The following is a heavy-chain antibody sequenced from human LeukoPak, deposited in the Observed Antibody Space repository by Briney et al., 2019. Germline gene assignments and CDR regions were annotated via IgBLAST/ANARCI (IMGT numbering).Heavy chain of an antibody. V-gene: IGHV3-7*02. CDR1: GFTFSKYW. D-gene: IGHD3-22*01. CDR2: IKHDGSEK. CDR3: ASGVVFYDSSGSHFEY. Sequence: GGSLRLSCAASGFTFSKYWMTWVRQAAGKGPEWVSSIKHDGSEKYCVDSVKGRFTISRDNAKNSLYLQMNSLRDEDTAVYYCASGVVFYDSSGSHFEYWGQGTLVTVSS. J-gene: IGHJ4*02.